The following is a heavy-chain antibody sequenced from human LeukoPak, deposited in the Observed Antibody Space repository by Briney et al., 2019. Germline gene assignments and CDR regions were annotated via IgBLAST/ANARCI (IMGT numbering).Heavy chain of an antibody. Sequence: PSETVSLTCIVSGGSISSYYWSWIRQPPGKGLEWVGYIYYSGSTNYNPSLKSRVTISVDTSKNQFSLKLSSVTAADTAVYYCARNWCSGGSCYPYFDYWGQGTLVTVSS. CDR2: IYYSGST. J-gene: IGHJ4*02. D-gene: IGHD2-15*01. CDR1: GGSISSYY. CDR3: ARNWCSGGSCYPYFDY. V-gene: IGHV4-59*01.